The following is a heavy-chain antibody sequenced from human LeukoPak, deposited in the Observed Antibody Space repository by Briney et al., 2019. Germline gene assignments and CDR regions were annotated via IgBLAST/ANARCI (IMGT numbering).Heavy chain of an antibody. D-gene: IGHD3-10*01. Sequence: GGSLRLSCAASGFTFSYYWMTWVRQAPGKGLEWVANIKYDGSEKYYVDSVKGRFTVSRDNAKKSLYLQMNSLRVEDTAVYYCARRGVDNYGSGSYYNWFDYWGQGTLVTVSS. J-gene: IGHJ4*02. V-gene: IGHV3-7*01. CDR2: IKYDGSEK. CDR1: GFTFSYYW. CDR3: ARRGVDNYGSGSYYNWFDY.